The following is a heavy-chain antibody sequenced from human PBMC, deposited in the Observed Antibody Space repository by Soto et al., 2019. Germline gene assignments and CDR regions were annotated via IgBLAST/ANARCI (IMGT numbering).Heavy chain of an antibody. CDR1: GYTFTSYG. Sequence: ASVKVSCKASGYTFTSYGISWVRQAPGQGLEWMGWISAYNGNTNYAQKLQGRVTMTTDTSTSTAYMELRSLRSDDTAVYYCARAGYCSSTSCSYYYYYYIDVWGQGTSVTLSS. V-gene: IGHV1-18*01. D-gene: IGHD2-2*01. CDR2: ISAYNGNT. CDR3: ARAGYCSSTSCSYYYYYYIDV. J-gene: IGHJ6*03.